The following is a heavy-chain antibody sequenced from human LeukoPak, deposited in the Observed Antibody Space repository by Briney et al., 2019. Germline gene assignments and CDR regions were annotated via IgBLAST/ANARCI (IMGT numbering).Heavy chain of an antibody. CDR3: ARATGIVGALIFDS. CDR2: VNGYNGDT. D-gene: IGHD1-26*01. V-gene: IGHV1-18*01. CDR1: GYTFNYYG. J-gene: IGHJ4*02. Sequence: ASVKVSCKTSGYTFNYYGLSWVRQAPGQGLEWMGWVNGYNGDTKYAQNFQGRLTMTTDTSAATAQIELRGLRSDDTAVYYCARATGIVGALIFDSWGQGSLVTVSS.